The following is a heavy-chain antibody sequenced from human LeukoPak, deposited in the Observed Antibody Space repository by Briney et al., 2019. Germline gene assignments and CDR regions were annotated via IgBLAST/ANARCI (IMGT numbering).Heavy chain of an antibody. CDR3: AREEYDYVWGSYRYTDIGYFDL. V-gene: IGHV6-1*01. D-gene: IGHD3-16*02. CDR2: TYYRSKWYN. CDR1: GDSVSSNSAA. J-gene: IGHJ2*01. Sequence: SQTLSLTCAICGDSVSSNSAAWNWIRQSPSRRLEWLGRTYYRSKWYNDYAVSVKSRITINPDTSKNQFPLQLNSVAPEDTAVYYWAREEYDYVWGSYRYTDIGYFDLWGRGTLVTVSS.